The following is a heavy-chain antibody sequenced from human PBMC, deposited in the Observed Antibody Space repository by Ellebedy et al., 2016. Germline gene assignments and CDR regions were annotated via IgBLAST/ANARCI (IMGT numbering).Heavy chain of an antibody. CDR2: IRQKSRGYST. V-gene: IGHV3-72*01. CDR3: GASAIGNIFDY. D-gene: IGHD1-26*01. CDR1: GFTFSDYH. J-gene: IGHJ4*02. Sequence: GESLKISCAASGFTFSDYHMDWVRQAPGKGLEWVGRIRQKSRGYSTEYAASVKGRFTISRADSKNSLYLKMDSLKTEDTAVYYCGASAIGNIFDYWGQGALVAVSS.